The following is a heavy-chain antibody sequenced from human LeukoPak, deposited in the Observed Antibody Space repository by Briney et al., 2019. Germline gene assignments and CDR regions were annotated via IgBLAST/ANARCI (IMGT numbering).Heavy chain of an antibody. Sequence: SVNVSRKASGCTFSSYAISWVRQAPGQGLEWVGGIIPIFGTANYAQKFQGKVTITADESTSTAYMELSSLRSEDTAVYYCARASQGVITGYYYYYMDVWGKGTTVTVSS. CDR3: ARASQGVITGYYYYYMDV. J-gene: IGHJ6*03. CDR2: IIPIFGTA. CDR1: GCTFSSYA. V-gene: IGHV1-69*13. D-gene: IGHD3-10*01.